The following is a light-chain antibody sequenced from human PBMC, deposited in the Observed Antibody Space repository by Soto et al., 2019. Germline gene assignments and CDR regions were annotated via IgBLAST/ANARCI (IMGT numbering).Light chain of an antibody. Sequence: VLPRSQATLSSXPGEXATLXXXXIQSVRSYLAWYQQKPFQAPRLLIYGASRSSTGIPGMFSGSGYGTAFTITISSIGPENFEVYCCHQLSNRNGVVTFGQGT. CDR1: QSVRSY. CDR3: HQLSNRNGVVT. CDR2: GAS. V-gene: IGKV3-11*01. J-gene: IGKJ5*01.